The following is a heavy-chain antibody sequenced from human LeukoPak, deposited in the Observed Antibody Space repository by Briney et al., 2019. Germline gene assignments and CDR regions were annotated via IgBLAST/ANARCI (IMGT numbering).Heavy chain of an antibody. CDR3: AREGYCTNGVCHAGYYFDY. J-gene: IGHJ4*02. CDR1: GGSISSYY. Sequence: PSETLSLTCTGSGGSISSYYWSWIRQPPGKGLEWIGYIYYSESTNYNPSLKSRVTISVDTSKNQFSLKLSSVTAADTAVYYCAREGYCTNGVCHAGYYFDYWGQGTLVTVSS. D-gene: IGHD2-8*01. CDR2: IYYSEST. V-gene: IGHV4-59*01.